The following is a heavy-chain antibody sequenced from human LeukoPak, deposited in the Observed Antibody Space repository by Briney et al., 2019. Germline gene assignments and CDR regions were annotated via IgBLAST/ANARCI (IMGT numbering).Heavy chain of an antibody. CDR2: INHSGST. D-gene: IGHD3-10*01. Sequence: SSETLSLTCAVYGGSFSGYYWSWIRQPPGKGLEWIGEINHSGSTNYNPSLKSRVTISVDTSKNQFSLKLSSVTAADTAVYYCARDLYGSGSYYNRGGTDYWGQGTLVTVSS. CDR1: GGSFSGYY. CDR3: ARDLYGSGSYYNRGGTDY. J-gene: IGHJ4*02. V-gene: IGHV4-34*01.